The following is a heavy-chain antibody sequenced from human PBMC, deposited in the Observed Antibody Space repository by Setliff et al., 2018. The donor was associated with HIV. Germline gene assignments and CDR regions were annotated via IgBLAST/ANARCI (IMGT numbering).Heavy chain of an antibody. J-gene: IGHJ3*02. D-gene: IGHD5-12*01. Sequence: ASVKVSCKASGYTFSRYGISWVRQAPGQGLEWMGWISAYNGNTKFAQRFQGRVTMTTDTSTRTAYMELRTLRSDDTAVYYCVREGAGRDGYIDGVSDAFDIWGQGTMVTVSS. V-gene: IGHV1-18*01. CDR3: VREGAGRDGYIDGVSDAFDI. CDR1: GYTFSRYG. CDR2: ISAYNGNT.